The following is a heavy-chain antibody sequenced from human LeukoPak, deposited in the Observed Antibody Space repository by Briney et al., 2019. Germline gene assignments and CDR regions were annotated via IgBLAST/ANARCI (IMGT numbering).Heavy chain of an antibody. V-gene: IGHV3-23*01. CDR2: ISGSGIST. CDR1: GFTFSSYA. Sequence: GGSLRLSCAASGFTFSSYAMNWVRQAPGKGLEWVSHISGSGISTYYADSVKGRFTFSRDNSKNTLYLQMNSLRAEDTAVYYCAKDRSIAAGDDALDIWGQGTMVTVSS. CDR3: AKDRSIAAGDDALDI. D-gene: IGHD6-13*01. J-gene: IGHJ3*02.